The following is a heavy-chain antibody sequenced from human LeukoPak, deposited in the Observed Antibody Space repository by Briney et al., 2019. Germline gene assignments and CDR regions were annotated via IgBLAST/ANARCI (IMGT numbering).Heavy chain of an antibody. CDR2: IYYSGST. V-gene: IGHV4-39*07. D-gene: IGHD3-22*01. CDR3: AREKDYDSSGYYYGY. CDR1: GGSISSTNYY. Sequence: SETLSLTCTVSGGSISSTNYYWGWIRQPPGKGLEWIGSIYYSGSTYYNPSLKSRVTISVDTSKNQFSLKLSSVTAADTAVYYCAREKDYDSSGYYYGYWGQGTLVTVSS. J-gene: IGHJ4*02.